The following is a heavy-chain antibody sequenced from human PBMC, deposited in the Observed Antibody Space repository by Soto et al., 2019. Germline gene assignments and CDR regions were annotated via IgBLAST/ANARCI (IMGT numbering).Heavy chain of an antibody. CDR2: IITLFGTT. Sequence: QVQVVQSGVEVRRPGSSVKVSCKASGDTFKNCVISWVRQAPGQGLEWMGGIITLFGTTDFAQRFQGRLTITTDESTTTAYKELSRVRSEDTATYYCAAELGFGKLSVVWGQGTTVIVSS. CDR1: GDTFKNCV. J-gene: IGHJ6*02. D-gene: IGHD3-10*01. V-gene: IGHV1-69*01. CDR3: AAELGFGKLSVV.